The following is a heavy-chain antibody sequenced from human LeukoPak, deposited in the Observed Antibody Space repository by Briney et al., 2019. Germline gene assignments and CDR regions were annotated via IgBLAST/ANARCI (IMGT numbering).Heavy chain of an antibody. CDR1: GDSVSSNSAA. CDR2: TYYRSKWYN. J-gene: IGHJ4*02. D-gene: IGHD3-16*01. V-gene: IGHV6-1*01. Sequence: SQTLSLTCAISGDSVSSNSAAWNWIRQPPSRGLEWLGRTYYRSKWYNDYAVSVKGRITISADTSKNQFSLRLNSVTPEDTAVYYCARSISGLGDWGQGTLVTVSS. CDR3: ARSISGLGD.